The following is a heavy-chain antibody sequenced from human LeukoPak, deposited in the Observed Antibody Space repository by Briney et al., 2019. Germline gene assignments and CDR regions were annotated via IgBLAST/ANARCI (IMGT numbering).Heavy chain of an antibody. CDR3: VKNSGIWSF. Sequence: GGSLRLSCAASGFTFDTTDMTWVRQAPGRGPEWLSCISGTGYRTYYADSVRGRFTISRDNSKNMLYLQMTSLRVEDTATYYCVKNSGIWSFWGRGTLAAVSS. CDR1: GFTFDTTD. CDR2: ISGTGYRT. D-gene: IGHD1-26*01. J-gene: IGHJ4*02. V-gene: IGHV3-23*01.